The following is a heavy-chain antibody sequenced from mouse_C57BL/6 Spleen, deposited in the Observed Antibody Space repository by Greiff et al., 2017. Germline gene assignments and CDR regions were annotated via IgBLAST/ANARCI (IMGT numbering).Heavy chain of an antibody. V-gene: IGHV1-63*01. Sequence: VHLVESGAELVRPGTSVKMSCKASGYTFTNYWIGWAKQRPGHGLEWIGDIYPGGGYTNYNEKFKGKATLTADKSSSTAYMQFSSLTSEDSAIYYGARGPYGYEDDYAMDYWGQGTSVTVSS. CDR2: IYPGGGYT. CDR1: GYTFTNYW. CDR3: ARGPYGYEDDYAMDY. D-gene: IGHD2-2*01. J-gene: IGHJ4*01.